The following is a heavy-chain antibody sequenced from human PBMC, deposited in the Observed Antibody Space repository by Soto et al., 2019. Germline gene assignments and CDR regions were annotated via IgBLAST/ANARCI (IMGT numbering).Heavy chain of an antibody. D-gene: IGHD6-19*01. J-gene: IGHJ5*02. CDR1: GYTFTSYA. CDR2: INAGNGNT. CDR3: ARETWGWWFDP. V-gene: IGHV1-3*05. Sequence: QVQLVQSGAEEKKPGASVKVSCKASGYTFTSYAMHWVRQAPGQRLEWMGWINAGNGNTKYSQKFQGRVTITRDTYASTAYMELSSLRSEDTAVYYCARETWGWWFDPWGQGTLVTVSS.